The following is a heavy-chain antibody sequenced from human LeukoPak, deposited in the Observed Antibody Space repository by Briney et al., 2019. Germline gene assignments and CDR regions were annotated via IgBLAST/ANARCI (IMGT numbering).Heavy chain of an antibody. CDR1: GFTFSSYE. CDR3: AREGSNSGFFD. Sequence: QPGGSLRLSCAASGFTFSSYEMNWVRQAPGKGLEWVSYISSSGSNIDYADSVKGRFTISRDSAKNSLCLQMNSLRADDTAIYYCAREGSNSGFFDWGQGTLVTVSS. V-gene: IGHV3-48*03. J-gene: IGHJ4*02. D-gene: IGHD3-22*01. CDR2: ISSSGSNI.